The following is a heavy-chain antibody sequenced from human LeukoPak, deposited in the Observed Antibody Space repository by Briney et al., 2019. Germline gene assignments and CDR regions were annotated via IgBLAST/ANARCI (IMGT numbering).Heavy chain of an antibody. J-gene: IGHJ4*02. Sequence: GGSLRLSCAASGFTFSSYGMNWVRQAPGKGLEWVSYISSSGSTIYYADSVKGRFTISRDNAKNSLYLQMNSLRAEDTAVYYCARDHDSSGWYFDYWGQGTLVTVSS. CDR3: ARDHDSSGWYFDY. V-gene: IGHV3-48*03. D-gene: IGHD3-22*01. CDR1: GFTFSSYG. CDR2: ISSSGSTI.